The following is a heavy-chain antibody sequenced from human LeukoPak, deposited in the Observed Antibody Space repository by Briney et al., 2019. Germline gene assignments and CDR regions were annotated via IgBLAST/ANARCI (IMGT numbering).Heavy chain of an antibody. CDR3: ATLRWELLNAFDI. D-gene: IGHD2-15*01. V-gene: IGHV1-46*01. CDR1: GYTFTNYY. Sequence: GASVKVSCKASGYTFTNYYMHWVRQAPGQGLEWMGIINPSGGGTTYAQKFQGRVSMTEDTSTDTAYMELSSLRSEDTAVYYCATLRWELLNAFDIWGQGTMVTVSS. CDR2: INPSGGGT. J-gene: IGHJ3*02.